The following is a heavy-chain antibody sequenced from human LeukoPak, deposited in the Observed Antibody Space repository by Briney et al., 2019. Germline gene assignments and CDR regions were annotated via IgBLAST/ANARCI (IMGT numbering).Heavy chain of an antibody. D-gene: IGHD5-18*01. CDR1: GFTFSTYW. J-gene: IGHJ4*02. CDR2: INTDGSTT. Sequence: GGSLRLSCEASGFTFSTYWMHWVRQTPGKGLVWVSRINTDGSTTGYADSVKGRFTISRDNAKNTLYLQMNSLRAEDTAVYYCATLPDTAMVTSGKCCIDYWGQGTLVTVSS. V-gene: IGHV3-74*01. CDR3: ATLPDTAMVTSGKCCIDY.